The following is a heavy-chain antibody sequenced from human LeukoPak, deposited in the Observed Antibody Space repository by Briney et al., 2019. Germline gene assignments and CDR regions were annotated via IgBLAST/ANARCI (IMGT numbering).Heavy chain of an antibody. CDR1: GFTFNIYG. D-gene: IGHD3-10*01. CDR2: ISGSGIDT. J-gene: IGHJ4*02. CDR3: AKVAKYYYGSETYYFFEH. V-gene: IGHV3-23*01. Sequence: GGSLRLSCAASGFTFNIYGMGWVRQALGKGLEWVSVISGSGIDTYNADSVKGRFTISRDNSKHTVFLQMNSLRVEDTAVYYCAKVAKYYYGSETYYFFEHWGQGTPVTASS.